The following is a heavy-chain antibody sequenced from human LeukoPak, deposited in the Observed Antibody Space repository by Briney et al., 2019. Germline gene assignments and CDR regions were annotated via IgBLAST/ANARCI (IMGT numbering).Heavy chain of an antibody. CDR1: GFTFSDYY. Sequence: GGSLRLSCAASGFTFSDYYMSWISQAPGKGLEWISSIISSSSDIYYAHSVKGRFTISTDNAKNSLYLPMNSLRAEDTAVYYCARGGSDYRGMDVWGQGTTVTVSS. J-gene: IGHJ6*02. CDR3: ARGGSDYRGMDV. CDR2: IISSSSDI. V-gene: IGHV3-11*06. D-gene: IGHD3-16*01.